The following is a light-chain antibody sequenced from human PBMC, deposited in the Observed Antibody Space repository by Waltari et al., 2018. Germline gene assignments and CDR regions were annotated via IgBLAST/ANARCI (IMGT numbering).Light chain of an antibody. J-gene: IGLJ3*02. CDR3: QSYDTSLSVV. CDR2: GST. Sequence: QSVLTQPPSVSGAPGQRVTISCTGSGSNIGAGYDVHWYQQLPRTAPKPLIYGSTSRPLGVPARCFGSTSGTSASLAITGLQAEDEADYYCQSYDTSLSVVFGGGTKLTVL. V-gene: IGLV1-40*01. CDR1: GSNIGAGYD.